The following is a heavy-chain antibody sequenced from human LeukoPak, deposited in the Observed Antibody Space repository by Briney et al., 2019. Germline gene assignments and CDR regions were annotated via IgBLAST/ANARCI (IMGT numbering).Heavy chain of an antibody. V-gene: IGHV3-30*02. D-gene: IGHD2-2*01. CDR3: AKDGKVVVVPAAAADDAFDI. CDR1: GFTFSSYG. Sequence: GGSLRLSCAASGFTFSSYGMHWVRQAPGKGLEWVAFIRYDGSNKYYADSVKGRFTISRDNSKNTLYLQMNSLRAEDTAVYYCAKDGKVVVVPAAAADDAFDIWGQGTMVTVSS. CDR2: IRYDGSNK. J-gene: IGHJ3*02.